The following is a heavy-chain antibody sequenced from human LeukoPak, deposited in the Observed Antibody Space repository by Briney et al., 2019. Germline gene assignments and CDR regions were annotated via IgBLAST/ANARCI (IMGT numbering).Heavy chain of an antibody. CDR1: GYAFTNFG. J-gene: IGHJ5*02. CDR3: ARGGVGHCSGGSCPTSWFDP. V-gene: IGHV1-18*01. CDR2: ISPYNGNT. Sequence: ASVKVSFKASGYAFTNFGISWVRQAPGQGLEWMGWISPYNGNTDYPQEVRGRVTITTDTSTSTAYMELRSLRSDDTAVYYCARGGVGHCSGGSCPTSWFDPWGQGTLVTVSS. D-gene: IGHD2-15*01.